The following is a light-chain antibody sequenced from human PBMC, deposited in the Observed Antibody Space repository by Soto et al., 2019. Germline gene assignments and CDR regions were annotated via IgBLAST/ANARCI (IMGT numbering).Light chain of an antibody. CDR2: EGN. CDR1: SSDVGSYKL. Sequence: QSALTQPASVSGSPGQSITISCSGISSDVGSYKLVSWYQQHPGKAPKLMIYEGNKRPSGVSNRFSSSSSGNTASLTISGLQAEDEADDYCCSYAGSGTWVFGGGTKLTVL. J-gene: IGLJ3*02. V-gene: IGLV2-23*01. CDR3: CSYAGSGTWV.